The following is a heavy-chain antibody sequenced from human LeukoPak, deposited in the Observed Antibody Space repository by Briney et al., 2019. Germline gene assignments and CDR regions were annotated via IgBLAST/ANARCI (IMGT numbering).Heavy chain of an antibody. D-gene: IGHD5-18*01. V-gene: IGHV4-59*01. J-gene: IGHJ4*02. Sequence: PSETLSLTCTVSGGSISSYYWSWIRQPPGKGLEWIGYIYYSGSTNYNPSLKSRVTISVDTSKNQFSLKLSSVTVADTAVYYCARNIQPDYWGQGTLVTVSS. CDR1: GGSISSYY. CDR2: IYYSGST. CDR3: ARNIQPDY.